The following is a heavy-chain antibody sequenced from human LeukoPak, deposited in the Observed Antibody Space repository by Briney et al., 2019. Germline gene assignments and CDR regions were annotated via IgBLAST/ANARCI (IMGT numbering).Heavy chain of an antibody. J-gene: IGHJ4*02. D-gene: IGHD2-15*01. CDR2: IRTKAYGGTT. CDR3: TRGKVAATRDY. V-gene: IGHV3-49*04. CDR1: GFTFGDYT. Sequence: GGSLRLSCTASGFTFGDYTITWVRQAPGKGLEWVGFIRTKAYGGTTEYAASVRGRFTISRDDSKSIAYLQMNSLKTEDTAVYYCTRGKVAATRDYWGQGTLVTVSS.